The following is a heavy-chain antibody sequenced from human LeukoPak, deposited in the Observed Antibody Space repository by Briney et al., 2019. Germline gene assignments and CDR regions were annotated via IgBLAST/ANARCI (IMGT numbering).Heavy chain of an antibody. CDR1: GFTFSDYY. D-gene: IGHD2-2*01. J-gene: IGHJ5*02. Sequence: GGSLRLFCAASGFTFSDYYMSWLRQAPGKGLEWVSYISSSGSTIYYADSVKGRFTISRDNAKNSLYLQMNSLRAEDTAVYYCARDGCSSTSCYLPGAFDPWGQGTLVTVSS. V-gene: IGHV3-11*01. CDR3: ARDGCSSTSCYLPGAFDP. CDR2: ISSSGSTI.